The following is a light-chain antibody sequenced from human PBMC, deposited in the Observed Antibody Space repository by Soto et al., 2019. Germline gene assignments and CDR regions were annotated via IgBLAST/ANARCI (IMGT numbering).Light chain of an antibody. CDR3: SSYTSRSTPV. CDR2: EVS. J-gene: IGLJ2*01. Sequence: QSALTQPASVSGSPGQSITISCTGTSSDVGTYKYVSWYQQLPGKAPKLMIYEVSNRPSGVSNRFSGSKSGNTASLTISELQAGDEADYYCSSYTSRSTPVFGGGTKVTVL. CDR1: SSDVGTYKY. V-gene: IGLV2-14*01.